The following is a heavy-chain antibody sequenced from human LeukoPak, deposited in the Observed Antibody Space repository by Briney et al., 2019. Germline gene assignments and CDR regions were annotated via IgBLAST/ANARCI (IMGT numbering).Heavy chain of an antibody. V-gene: IGHV4-59*08. Sequence: SETLSLTCAVSGGSIRSYYWSWIRQPPGKGLEWIGYIYYSGSTNYNPSLKSRVTISVDTSKNQFSLKLSSVTAADTAVYYCARLGGVVGATFHFDYWGQGTLVTVSS. J-gene: IGHJ4*02. D-gene: IGHD1-26*01. CDR3: ARLGGVVGATFHFDY. CDR1: GGSIRSYY. CDR2: IYYSGST.